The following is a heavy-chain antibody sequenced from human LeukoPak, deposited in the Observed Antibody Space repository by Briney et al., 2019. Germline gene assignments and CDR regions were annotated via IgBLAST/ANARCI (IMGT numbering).Heavy chain of an antibody. D-gene: IGHD2-15*01. J-gene: IGHJ6*03. Sequence: ASVKVSCKASGYTFTGYYMHWVRQAPGQGLEWIGWINPNSGGTNYAQKFQGRVTMTRDTSISTAYMELSRLRSDDTAVYYCARDGGYCSGGSCYSRTYYYYYMDVWGKGTTVTVSS. CDR3: ARDGGYCSGGSCYSRTYYYYYMDV. CDR2: INPNSGGT. V-gene: IGHV1-2*02. CDR1: GYTFTGYY.